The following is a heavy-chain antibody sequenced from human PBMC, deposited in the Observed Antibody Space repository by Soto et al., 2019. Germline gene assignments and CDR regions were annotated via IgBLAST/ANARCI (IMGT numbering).Heavy chain of an antibody. CDR2: INPNSGGT. Sequence: ASVKVSCKASGYTFTGYYMHWVRQAPGQGLEWMGWINPNSGGTNYAQKFQGRVTMTRDTSISTAYMELRRLRSDDTAVYYCARVRMAAAGYYYYGMDVWGQGTTVTVSS. V-gene: IGHV1-2*02. D-gene: IGHD6-25*01. CDR3: ARVRMAAAGYYYYGMDV. CDR1: GYTFTGYY. J-gene: IGHJ6*02.